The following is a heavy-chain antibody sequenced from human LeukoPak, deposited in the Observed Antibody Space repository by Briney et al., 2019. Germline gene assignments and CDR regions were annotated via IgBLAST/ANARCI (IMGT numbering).Heavy chain of an antibody. CDR1: GGSISSSSYF. CDR3: ARQDYYEKSGYYYFDH. Sequence: PSETLSLTCTVSGGSISSSSYFWAWIRQPPGKGLEWIGSIYNSGSTYYNPSLKSRVTVSVDTSENQLSLKVNSVTAADTAVYYCARQDYYEKSGYYYFDHWGQGTLVTVSS. J-gene: IGHJ4*02. CDR2: IYNSGST. D-gene: IGHD3-22*01. V-gene: IGHV4-39*01.